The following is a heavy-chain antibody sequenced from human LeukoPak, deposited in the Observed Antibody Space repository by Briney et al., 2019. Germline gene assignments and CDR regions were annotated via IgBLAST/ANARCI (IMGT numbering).Heavy chain of an antibody. D-gene: IGHD2-21*02. CDR3: ARAYCGGDCYWYYFDY. CDR1: GFTVSSNY. CDR2: IYSGGST. Sequence: GGSLRLSCAASGFTVSSNYMSWVRPAPGKGLEWGSVIYSGGSTYYADSVKGRFTISRDNSKNTLYLQMNSLRAEDTAVYYCARAYCGGDCYWYYFDYWGQGTLVTVSS. V-gene: IGHV3-53*01. J-gene: IGHJ4*02.